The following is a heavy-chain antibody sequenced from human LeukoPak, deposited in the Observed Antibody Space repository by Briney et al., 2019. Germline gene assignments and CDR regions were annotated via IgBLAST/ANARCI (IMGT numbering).Heavy chain of an antibody. CDR3: ARFSTVTTRGGVFDY. D-gene: IGHD4-17*01. Sequence: ASVKVSCKASGYTFTSYGISWVRQAPGRGLEWMGRIIPIFGTANYAQKFQGRVTITTDESTSTAYMELSSLRSEDTAVYYCARFSTVTTRGGVFDYWGQGTLVTVSS. J-gene: IGHJ4*02. CDR2: IIPIFGTA. CDR1: GYTFTSYG. V-gene: IGHV1-69*05.